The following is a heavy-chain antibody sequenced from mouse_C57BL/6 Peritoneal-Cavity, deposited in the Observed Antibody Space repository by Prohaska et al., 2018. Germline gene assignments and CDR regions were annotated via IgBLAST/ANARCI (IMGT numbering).Heavy chain of an antibody. Sequence: KASRYTFTTYGMSWVKQAPGKGLKWMGWINTYSGVPTYADDFKGRFAFSLETSASTAYLQINNLKNEDTATYFCARYYGSSYCYAMDYWGQGTSVTVSS. CDR1: RYTFTTYG. CDR3: ARYYGSSYCYAMDY. J-gene: IGHJ4*01. V-gene: IGHV9-3*01. CDR2: INTYSGVP. D-gene: IGHD1-1*01.